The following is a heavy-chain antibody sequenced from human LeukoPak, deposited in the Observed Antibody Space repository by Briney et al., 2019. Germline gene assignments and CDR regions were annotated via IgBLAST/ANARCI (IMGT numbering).Heavy chain of an antibody. CDR1: GYTLTELS. CDR2: FDPEDGET. D-gene: IGHD3-22*01. Sequence: ASVKASCKVSGYTLTELSMHWVRQAPGKGLEWMGGFDPEDGETIYAQKFQGRVTMTEDTSTDTAYMERSSLRSEDTAVYYCATALTYYDSSGYRDYWGQGTLVTVSS. V-gene: IGHV1-24*01. CDR3: ATALTYYDSSGYRDY. J-gene: IGHJ4*02.